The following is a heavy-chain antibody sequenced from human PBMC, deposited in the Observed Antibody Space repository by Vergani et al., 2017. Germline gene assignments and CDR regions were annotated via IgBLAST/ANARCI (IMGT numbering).Heavy chain of an antibody. J-gene: IGHJ4*02. CDR2: IIPIFGTA. V-gene: IGHV1-69*12. Sequence: QVQLVQSGAEVKKPGSSVKVSCKASGGTFSSYAISWVRQAPGQGLEWMGGIIPIFGTANYAQKFQGRVTITADESTSTAYMELSSLRSEDTAVYYCARDHNFYYYGSGSDYDYWGQGTLVTVSS. CDR3: ARDHNFYYYGSGSDYDY. D-gene: IGHD3-10*01. CDR1: GGTFSSYA.